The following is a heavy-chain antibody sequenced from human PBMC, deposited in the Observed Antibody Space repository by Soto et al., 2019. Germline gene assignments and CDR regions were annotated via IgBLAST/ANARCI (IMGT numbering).Heavy chain of an antibody. V-gene: IGHV3-23*01. Sequence: VGSLRLPCAASGFTFSSYAMSWVRQAPGKGLEWVSAISGSGGSTYYADSVKGRFTISRDNSKNTLYLQMNSLRAEDTAVYYCAKTSRGWTVIDRWFDPWGQGTLVTVSS. CDR3: AKTSRGWTVIDRWFDP. D-gene: IGHD3-22*01. CDR1: GFTFSSYA. J-gene: IGHJ5*02. CDR2: ISGSGGST.